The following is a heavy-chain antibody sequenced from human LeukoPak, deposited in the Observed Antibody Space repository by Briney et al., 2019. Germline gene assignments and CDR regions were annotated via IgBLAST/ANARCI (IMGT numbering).Heavy chain of an antibody. V-gene: IGHV1-24*01. CDR3: VTDRARLFWYFDL. J-gene: IGHJ2*01. Sequence: ASVKVSCKVSVSTLSDLSIHWVRQAPGKGLEYVGGSDPEDGETFHAQNFQGRVTMTEDTNIDTAYMELSSLRSEDTAIYYCVTDRARLFWYFDLWGRGTLVTVSS. CDR1: VSTLSDLS. CDR2: SDPEDGET. D-gene: IGHD2-21*02.